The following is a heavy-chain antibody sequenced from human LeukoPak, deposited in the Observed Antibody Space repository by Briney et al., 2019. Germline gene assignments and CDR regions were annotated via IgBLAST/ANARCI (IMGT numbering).Heavy chain of an antibody. V-gene: IGHV1-24*01. CDR3: AREATWFGESLYPYYFDY. CDR1: GYTLTELS. J-gene: IGHJ4*02. CDR2: FDPEDGET. Sequence: ASVKVSCKVSGYTLTELSMHWVRQAPGKGLEWMGGFDPEDGETIYAQKFQGRVTMTEDTSTDTAYMELSSLRSEDTAVYYCAREATWFGESLYPYYFDYWGQGTLVTVSS. D-gene: IGHD3-10*01.